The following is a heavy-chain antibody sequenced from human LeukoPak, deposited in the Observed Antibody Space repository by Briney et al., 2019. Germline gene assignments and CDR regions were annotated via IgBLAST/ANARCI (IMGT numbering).Heavy chain of an antibody. D-gene: IGHD6-13*01. J-gene: IGHJ6*02. CDR3: ASDSSSGNYYGMDV. V-gene: IGHV3-21*01. CDR2: ISSSSSYI. CDR1: GFIFSSYS. Sequence: GSLRLSCAASGFIFSSYSMNWVRQAPGKGLQWVSSISSSSSYIYYADSVKGRFTISRDNAKNSLFLQMNSLRSEDTAVYYCASDSSSGNYYGMDVWGQGTTVTVSS.